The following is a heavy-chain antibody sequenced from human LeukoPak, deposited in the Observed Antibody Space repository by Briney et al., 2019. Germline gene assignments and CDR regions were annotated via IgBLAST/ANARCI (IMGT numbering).Heavy chain of an antibody. D-gene: IGHD3-10*01. CDR2: ISGRGDKI. V-gene: IGHV3-23*01. Sequence: GGSLRLSCAASGFTFSSYGMSWVRQAPGKGLEWVSVISGRGDKINYADSYGDSVKGRFTISRDNSKNTLYLQMNSLRAEDTAVYYCARDLGAMVRGVIFYGAFDYWGQGTLVTVSS. CDR3: ARDLGAMVRGVIFYGAFDY. J-gene: IGHJ4*02. CDR1: GFTFSSYG.